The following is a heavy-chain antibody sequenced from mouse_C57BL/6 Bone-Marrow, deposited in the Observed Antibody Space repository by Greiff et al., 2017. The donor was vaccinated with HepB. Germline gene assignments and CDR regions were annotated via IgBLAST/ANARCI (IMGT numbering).Heavy chain of an antibody. CDR1: GFTFSDFY. Sequence: EVKLVESGGGLVQSGRSLRLSCATSGFTFSDFYIEWVRQAPGKGLEWIAASRNKANDYTTEYSASVKGRFIVSRDTSQSILYLQMNALRAEDTAIYYCARVLYGSSFHWYFDVWGTGTTVTVSS. CDR2: SRNKANDYTT. V-gene: IGHV7-1*01. CDR3: ARVLYGSSFHWYFDV. D-gene: IGHD1-1*01. J-gene: IGHJ1*03.